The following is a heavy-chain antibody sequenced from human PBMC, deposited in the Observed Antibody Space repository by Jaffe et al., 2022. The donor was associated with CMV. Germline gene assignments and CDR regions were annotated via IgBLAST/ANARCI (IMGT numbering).Heavy chain of an antibody. CDR1: GGSISSYY. Sequence: QVQLQESGPGLVKPSETLSLTCTVSGGSISSYYWSWIRQPPGKGLEWIGYIYYSGSTNYNPSLKSRVTISVDTSKNQFSLKLSSVTAADTAVYYCARDISFNYYDSSGYDHYYYYMDVWGKGTTVTVSS. J-gene: IGHJ6*03. V-gene: IGHV4-59*01. D-gene: IGHD3-22*01. CDR2: IYYSGST. CDR3: ARDISFNYYDSSGYDHYYYYMDV.